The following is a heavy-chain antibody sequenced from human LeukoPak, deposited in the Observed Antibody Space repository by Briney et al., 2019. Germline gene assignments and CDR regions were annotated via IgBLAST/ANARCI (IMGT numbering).Heavy chain of an antibody. J-gene: IGHJ4*02. D-gene: IGHD4-17*01. CDR2: IFHTGST. Sequence: PSQTLSLTCTVSGGSIGSDTFSYNWIRQPPGKGLEWIGYIFHTGSTYYSPSLKSRVTIAVDRSKNQFSLKLSSVTAADTAVYYCVRGYRDYPYYFDNWGQGTLVTVPS. CDR1: GGSIGSDTFS. CDR3: VRGYRDYPYYFDN. V-gene: IGHV4-30-2*01.